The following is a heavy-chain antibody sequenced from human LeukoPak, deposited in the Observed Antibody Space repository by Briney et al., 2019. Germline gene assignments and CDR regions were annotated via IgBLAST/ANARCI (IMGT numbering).Heavy chain of an antibody. D-gene: IGHD3-10*01. Sequence: PSETLSLTCTVSGGSISGYYLNWIRQPPGKGLEWIGYISTSGNTNYNPSLKSRDTISIDTSKNQFSLKLNSVSAADTAVYYCARVQAAGDGYYFDFWGQGTLVTVSS. CDR1: GGSISGYY. J-gene: IGHJ4*02. CDR3: ARVQAAGDGYYFDF. V-gene: IGHV4-4*09. CDR2: ISTSGNT.